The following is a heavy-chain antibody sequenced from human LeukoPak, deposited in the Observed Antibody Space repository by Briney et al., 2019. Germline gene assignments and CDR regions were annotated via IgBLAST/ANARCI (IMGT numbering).Heavy chain of an antibody. CDR2: ISSSSSYI. Sequence: GGSLRLSCAASGFTFSSYSMNWVRQAPGKGLEWVSSISSSSSYIYYADSVKGRFTVSRDNAKNSLFLQMNSLRAEDMAVYYCARVSLYHYYMGVWGKGTTVTVSS. CDR1: GFTFSSYS. CDR3: ARVSLYHYYMGV. V-gene: IGHV3-21*01. J-gene: IGHJ6*03.